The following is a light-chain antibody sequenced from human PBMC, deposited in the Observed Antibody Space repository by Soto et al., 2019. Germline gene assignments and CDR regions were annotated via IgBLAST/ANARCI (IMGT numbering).Light chain of an antibody. CDR1: QSVLSSSYKKNY. J-gene: IGKJ1*01. Sequence: DIVMTQSPDSLAVSLGERATLNCKSSQSVLSSSYKKNYLAWYQQKSGQPPKLLINWASTRESGVPDRFSGSGSATDFTLTISSLQAEDVAVYCCQQYYSAPLTFGQGTKVEIK. V-gene: IGKV4-1*01. CDR3: QQYYSAPLT. CDR2: WAS.